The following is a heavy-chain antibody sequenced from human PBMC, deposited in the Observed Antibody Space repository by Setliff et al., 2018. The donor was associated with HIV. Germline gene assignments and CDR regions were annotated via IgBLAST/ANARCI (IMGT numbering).Heavy chain of an antibody. J-gene: IGHJ4*02. V-gene: IGHV4-39*07. CDR1: GGSITNYAYY. CDR2: VYHSGTT. Sequence: SETLSLTCTVSGGSITNYAYYWGWIRQPPGKGLEWIGSVYHSGTTYYNPSLKSRVTISVDMSNNQFSLKVTSVTAADTAVYYCMRGRSITIFGVAYFDFWGQGTQVTVSS. CDR3: MRGRSITIFGVAYFDF. D-gene: IGHD3-3*01.